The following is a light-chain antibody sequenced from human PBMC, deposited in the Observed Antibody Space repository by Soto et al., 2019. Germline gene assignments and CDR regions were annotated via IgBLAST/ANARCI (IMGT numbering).Light chain of an antibody. CDR1: QSISNS. Sequence: DLPMTQSPSSLSASVGDRVTLTCRASQSISNSLGWYQEKPGEAPKLLIYAAFNLQTGVPSRFSGSVSGTRFTLTITGLQPEDSATYYCLQSYSPTWTFGPGTKVEIK. J-gene: IGKJ1*01. V-gene: IGKV1-39*01. CDR2: AAF. CDR3: LQSYSPTWT.